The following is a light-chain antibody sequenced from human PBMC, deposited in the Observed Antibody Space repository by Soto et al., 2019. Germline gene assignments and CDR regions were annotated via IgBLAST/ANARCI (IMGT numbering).Light chain of an antibody. V-gene: IGKV1-39*01. J-gene: IGKJ3*01. CDR2: ASS. Sequence: DIQITQSPSSLSASVGDRVTITCRTSQTIIDYLNWYQHKPGKAPKLLISASSSLPSGVPTRFSGSGSGTDFTLTINRLQPEDVANYYFQQSYSTLKFGPGTKVHIK. CDR1: QTIIDY. CDR3: QQSYSTLK.